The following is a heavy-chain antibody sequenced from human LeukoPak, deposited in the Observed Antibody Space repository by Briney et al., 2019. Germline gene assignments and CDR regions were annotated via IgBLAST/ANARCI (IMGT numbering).Heavy chain of an antibody. CDR3: ARSARDYAWFDP. CDR2: IYYSGST. CDR1: GGSISSSSYY. J-gene: IGHJ5*02. V-gene: IGHV4-39*01. D-gene: IGHD4-17*01. Sequence: SETLSLTCTVSGGSISSSSYYWGWIRQPPGKGLQWIGSIYYSGSTYYNPSLKSRVTISVDTSKNQFSLKLSSVTAADTAVYYCARSARDYAWFDPWGQGTLVTVSS.